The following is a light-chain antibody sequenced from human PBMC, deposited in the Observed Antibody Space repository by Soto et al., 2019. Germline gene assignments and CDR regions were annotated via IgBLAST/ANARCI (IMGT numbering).Light chain of an antibody. Sequence: EIVLTQSPATLSLSPGERATLSCRASQSVSSYLAWYQQKPGQAPRLLIYGASHRATDIPARFSGSGSGTDLPLIISSLEPEDFAVYYCQHRGKWPRTFGQGTKLEI. CDR2: GAS. CDR3: QHRGKWPRT. V-gene: IGKV3-11*01. CDR1: QSVSSY. J-gene: IGKJ2*01.